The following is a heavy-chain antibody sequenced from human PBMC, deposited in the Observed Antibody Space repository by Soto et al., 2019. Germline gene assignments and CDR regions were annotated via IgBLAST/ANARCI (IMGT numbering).Heavy chain of an antibody. Sequence: SETLSLTCAVSTESLRGYYWTWIRQSPGKGLEWIGEISQSGFTNYNPSLESRVTLSVDTSKSEFSLHLTSMTAADTALYYCARGLCSSGWYSYFDPWGQGTPVTVSS. D-gene: IGHD6-19*01. CDR1: TESLRGYY. V-gene: IGHV4-34*01. CDR3: ARGLCSSGWYSYFDP. CDR2: ISQSGFT. J-gene: IGHJ5*02.